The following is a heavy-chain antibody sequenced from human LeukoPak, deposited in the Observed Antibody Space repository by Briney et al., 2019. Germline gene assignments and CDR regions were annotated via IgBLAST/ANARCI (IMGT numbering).Heavy chain of an antibody. D-gene: IGHD3-10*01. V-gene: IGHV4-59*01. CDR3: ARNYPPDY. CDR1: GGSISNYF. J-gene: IGHJ4*02. CDR2: VYYSGST. Sequence: SETLSLTCTVSGGSISNYFWNWIRQPPGKGLEWLGCVYYSGSTKYNPSLKSRVTISLDTSKNEFSLRLSSVTAADTAVHYCARNYPPDYWGQGTLVTVSS.